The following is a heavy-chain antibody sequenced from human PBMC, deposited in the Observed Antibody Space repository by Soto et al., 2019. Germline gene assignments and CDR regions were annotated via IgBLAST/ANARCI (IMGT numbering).Heavy chain of an antibody. D-gene: IGHD1-26*01. CDR3: ARWDSGSYPYYYGMDV. J-gene: IGHJ6*02. CDR2: INPNSGGT. Sequence: QVQLVQSGAEVKKPGASVKVSCKASGYTFTGYYMHWVRQAPGQGLEWMGWINPNSGGTNYAQKFQGRVTMTRDTSISTAYMELSRLRSDDTAVYYCARWDSGSYPYYYGMDVWGQGTTFTVSS. V-gene: IGHV1-2*02. CDR1: GYTFTGYY.